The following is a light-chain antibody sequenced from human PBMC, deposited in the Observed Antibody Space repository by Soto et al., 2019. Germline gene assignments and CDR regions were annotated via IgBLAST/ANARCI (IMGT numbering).Light chain of an antibody. CDR2: EGN. J-gene: IGLJ2*01. V-gene: IGLV2-23*01. CDR3: CSYAPSRTLL. CDR1: TSDVGTYNL. Sequence: QSVLTQPASVSGSPGESITISFTGTTSDVGTYNLVTWYQQHPGRVPKLILYEGNKRPSGVSSRFSASKSGNTASLTISGLQAEDEGDYFCCSYAPSRTLLFGGGTTVTVL.